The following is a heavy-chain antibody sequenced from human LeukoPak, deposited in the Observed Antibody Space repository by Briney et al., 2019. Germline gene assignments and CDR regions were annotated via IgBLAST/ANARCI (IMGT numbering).Heavy chain of an antibody. CDR3: AKRGVVIRVILVGFHKEAYYFDS. V-gene: IGHV3-23*01. D-gene: IGHD3-22*01. Sequence: GGSLRLSCRVSGITLSNYGMSWVRQAPGKGLEWVAGISGSGGSTKYADSVKGRFTISRDNPKNTLYLQMTSLRAEDTAVYFCAKRGVVIRVILVGFHKEAYYFDSWSQGALVTVSS. J-gene: IGHJ4*02. CDR1: GITLSNYG. CDR2: ISGSGGST.